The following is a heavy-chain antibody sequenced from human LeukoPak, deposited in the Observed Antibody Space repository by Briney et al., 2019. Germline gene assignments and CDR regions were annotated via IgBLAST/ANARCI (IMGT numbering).Heavy chain of an antibody. D-gene: IGHD3-10*01. CDR3: ARNLWFGESSDAFDM. CDR2: INPKSGGT. CDR1: GYSFTGHY. Sequence: ASVKVSCKASGYSFTGHYMHWVRQAPGPGLEWMGWINPKSGGTNYAQKFQGRVTMTRDTSISTAYMDMSSLRSDDTAVYYCARNLWFGESSDAFDMWGQGTMVTVSS. J-gene: IGHJ3*02. V-gene: IGHV1-2*02.